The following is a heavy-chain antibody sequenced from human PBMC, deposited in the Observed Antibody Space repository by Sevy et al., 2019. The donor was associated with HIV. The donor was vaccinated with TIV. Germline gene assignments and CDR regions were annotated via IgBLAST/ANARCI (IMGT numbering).Heavy chain of an antibody. CDR1: GFTVSDNY. Sequence: GGSLRLSCAASGFTVSDNYMSWVRQAPGKGLEWVSVIYSDGSTYYADSVKGRFTISRDNSKNTLYLQMNSLRAEDTPVYYCANHASDYDSSGYLERDAFDIWGQGTMVTVSS. J-gene: IGHJ3*02. CDR2: IYSDGST. D-gene: IGHD3-22*01. V-gene: IGHV3-53*01. CDR3: ANHASDYDSSGYLERDAFDI.